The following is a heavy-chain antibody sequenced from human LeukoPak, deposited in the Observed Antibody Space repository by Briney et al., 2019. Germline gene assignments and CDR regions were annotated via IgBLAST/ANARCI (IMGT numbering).Heavy chain of an antibody. CDR2: ISYSGSP. CDR3: ARLYSGYDLAGYYYYYGMDV. CDR1: GGSISSYY. Sequence: PSETLSLTCTVSGGSISSYYWSWIRQPTGKGLEWIGYISYSGSPNYNPSLKSRGPISVDTSKNQFSLNLSSLPAADTAVYYCARLYSGYDLAGYYYYYGMDVWGQGTTVTVSS. D-gene: IGHD5-12*01. J-gene: IGHJ6*02. V-gene: IGHV4-59*08.